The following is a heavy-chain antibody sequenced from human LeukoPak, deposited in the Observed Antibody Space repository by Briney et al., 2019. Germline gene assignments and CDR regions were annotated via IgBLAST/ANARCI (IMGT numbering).Heavy chain of an antibody. Sequence: PGGSLRLSCAASGFTFTSYSMSWVRQAPGKGLEWVSGTSDRGDYTYYADSVKGRFTISRDSSKNTLFLQMNSLRAEDTALYFCARKAQYNGHYPLDYWCQGTLVTVSS. CDR1: GFTFTSYS. CDR2: TSDRGDYT. V-gene: IGHV3-23*01. D-gene: IGHD1-7*01. J-gene: IGHJ4*02. CDR3: ARKAQYNGHYPLDY.